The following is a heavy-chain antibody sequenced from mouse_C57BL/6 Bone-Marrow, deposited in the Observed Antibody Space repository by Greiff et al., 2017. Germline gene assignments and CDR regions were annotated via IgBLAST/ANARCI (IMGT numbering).Heavy chain of an antibody. Sequence: VQLQQSGAELVKPGASVKLSCKASGYTFTSYWMHWVKHRPGQGLEWIGMIHPNSGSTNYNEKFKSKATLTVDKSSSTAYMQRSSLTSEDSAVYYGAREGKNYSNYEGYAMDYWGQGTSVTVSS. CDR3: AREGKNYSNYEGYAMDY. J-gene: IGHJ4*01. V-gene: IGHV1-64*01. D-gene: IGHD2-5*01. CDR2: IHPNSGST. CDR1: GYTFTSYW.